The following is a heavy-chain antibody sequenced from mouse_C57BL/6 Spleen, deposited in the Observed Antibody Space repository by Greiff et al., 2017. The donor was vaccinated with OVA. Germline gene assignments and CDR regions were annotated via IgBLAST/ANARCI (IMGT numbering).Heavy chain of an antibody. CDR2: IDPEDGDT. V-gene: IGHV14-1*01. J-gene: IGHJ3*01. CDR1: GFNITDYY. Sequence: EVQLQQSGAELVRPGASVTLSCTASGFNITDYYMHWVKQRPEQGLEWIGRIDPEDGDTEYAPKFQGKATMTADTSSNTAYLQLSSLTSEDAAVYYYTTAGLFFAYWGQGTLVTVSA. CDR3: TTAGLFFAY.